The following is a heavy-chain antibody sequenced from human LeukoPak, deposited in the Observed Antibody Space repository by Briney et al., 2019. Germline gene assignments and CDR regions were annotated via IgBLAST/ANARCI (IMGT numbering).Heavy chain of an antibody. V-gene: IGHV4-4*07. D-gene: IGHD3-22*01. J-gene: IGHJ4*02. CDR1: GGSISSYY. Sequence: SETLSLTCTVSGGSISSYYWSWIRQPAGKGLEWIGRIYTSGSTNYNPSLKSRVTMSVDTSKNQFSLKLSSVTAADTAVYYCARDSRYYDSSGYYGPSTYYFDYWGQGTLVTVSS. CDR2: IYTSGST. CDR3: ARDSRYYDSSGYYGPSTYYFDY.